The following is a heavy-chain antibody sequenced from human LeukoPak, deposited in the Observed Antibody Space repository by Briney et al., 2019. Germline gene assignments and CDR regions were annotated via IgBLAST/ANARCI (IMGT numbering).Heavy chain of an antibody. J-gene: IGHJ5*02. V-gene: IGHV3-23*01. CDR2: ISGSGGST. D-gene: IGHD2/OR15-2a*01. CDR1: GFTFSSYS. CDR3: AKMRWANRWFDP. Sequence: GGSLRLSCAASGFTFSSYSMNWVRQAPGKGLEWVSAISGSGGSTYYADSVKGRFTISRDNSKNTLYLQMNSLRAEDTAVYYCAKMRWANRWFDPWGQGTLVTVSS.